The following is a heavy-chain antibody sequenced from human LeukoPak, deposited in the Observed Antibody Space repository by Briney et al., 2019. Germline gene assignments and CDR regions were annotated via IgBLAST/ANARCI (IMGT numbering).Heavy chain of an antibody. CDR1: GGTFTCCA. Sequence: SVKVSCKASGGTFTCCAISWVRQAPGQGLEWMGGIIPIFGTANYAQKFQGRVTITTDESTSTAYMELSSLRSEDTAVYYCARGDVDLPPQLCSFDYWGQGTLVTVAS. V-gene: IGHV1-69*05. J-gene: IGHJ4*02. CDR2: IIPIFGTA. D-gene: IGHD5-18*01. CDR3: ARGDVDLPPQLCSFDY.